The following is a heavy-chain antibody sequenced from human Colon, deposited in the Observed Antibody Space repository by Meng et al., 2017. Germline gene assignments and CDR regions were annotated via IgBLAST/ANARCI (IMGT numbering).Heavy chain of an antibody. V-gene: IGHV4-34*01. CDR1: GGALSGYY. CDR3: ARGRYSGYLP. CDR2: INHSGST. D-gene: IGHD5-12*01. Sequence: QVPLLRWGAGLLKPSETLSLTRAFYGGALSGYYWSWIRQPPGKGLEWIGEINHSGSTNYNPSLKSRVTISVDTSKNQFSLKLSSVTAADTAVYYCARGRYSGYLPWGQGTLVTVSS. J-gene: IGHJ5*02.